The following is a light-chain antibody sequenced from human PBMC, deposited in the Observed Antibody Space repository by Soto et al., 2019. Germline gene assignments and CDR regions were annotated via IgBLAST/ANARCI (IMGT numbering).Light chain of an antibody. V-gene: IGLV1-44*01. J-gene: IGLJ2*01. CDR2: SNN. CDR1: SSNIGSNS. CDR3: AAWDDSLNGPV. Sequence: QLVLTQPPSASGTPGQRVTISCSGSSSNIGSNSVNWYQQLPGTAPKLFMYSNNERPSGVPDRFSGSKSGTSASLAISGLQSEDEADYYCAAWDDSLNGPVFGGGTKLTVL.